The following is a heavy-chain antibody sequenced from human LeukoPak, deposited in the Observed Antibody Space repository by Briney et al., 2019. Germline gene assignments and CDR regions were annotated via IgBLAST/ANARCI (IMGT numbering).Heavy chain of an antibody. J-gene: IGHJ5*02. CDR3: AREWQYCSSTSCHPGFDP. D-gene: IGHD2-2*01. CDR1: DGSISSFC. V-gene: IGHV4-4*07. Sequence: PSETLSLTCSVSDGSISSFCWSWIRQPAGKGLEWIGRIYTSGSTNYNPSLKSRVTMSVDTSKNQFSLELSSVTAADTAVYYCAREWQYCSSTSCHPGFDPWGQGTLVTVSS. CDR2: IYTSGST.